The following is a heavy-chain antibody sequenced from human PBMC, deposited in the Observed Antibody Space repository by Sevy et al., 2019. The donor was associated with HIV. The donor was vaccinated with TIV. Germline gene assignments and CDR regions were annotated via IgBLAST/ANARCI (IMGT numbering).Heavy chain of an antibody. CDR1: GFTFSTYW. CDR3: ARDNATVSRRGLRYYYYGTDV. J-gene: IGHJ6*02. Sequence: GGSLRLSCAASGFTFSTYWMSWFRQAPGKGLEWVANINADGTEKFYVDSVKGRCMMSRDNAKNSLYLQMNSLRAEDAAVYYCARDNATVSRRGLRYYYYGTDVWGQGTTVTVSS. D-gene: IGHD2-2*01. CDR2: INADGTEK. V-gene: IGHV3-7*01.